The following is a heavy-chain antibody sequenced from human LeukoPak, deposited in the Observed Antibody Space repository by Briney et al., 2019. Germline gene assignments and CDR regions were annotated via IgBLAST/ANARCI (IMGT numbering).Heavy chain of an antibody. CDR2: IYYSGST. CDR1: GGSISSGGYY. V-gene: IGHV4-31*03. Sequence: PSETLSLTCTVSGGSISSGGYYWSWIRQLPGKGLEWIGYIYYSGSTSYNPSLKSRVTISVDTSKNQFSLKLSSVTAADTVVYYCARSPCSGGSCSLDYWGQGTLVTVSS. CDR3: ARSPCSGGSCSLDY. D-gene: IGHD2-15*01. J-gene: IGHJ4*02.